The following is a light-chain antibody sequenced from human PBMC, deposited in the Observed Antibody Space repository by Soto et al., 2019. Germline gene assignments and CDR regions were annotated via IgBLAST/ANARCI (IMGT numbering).Light chain of an antibody. Sequence: DIQMTQSPSSLSASVGDRVTITCRASQSISSYLNWYQQKPGKAPKLLIYAASSLQSGVPSRFSGSGSGTDFNLTISSLQPEDFATYYCQQSYNTPNTFGQGTKLEIK. CDR1: QSISSY. V-gene: IGKV1-39*01. CDR2: AAS. J-gene: IGKJ2*01. CDR3: QQSYNTPNT.